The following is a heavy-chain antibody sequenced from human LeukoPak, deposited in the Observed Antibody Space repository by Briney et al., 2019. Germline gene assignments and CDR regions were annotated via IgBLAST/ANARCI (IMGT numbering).Heavy chain of an antibody. Sequence: PGGSLRLSCAASGFTFSSYAMHWVRQAPGKGLEWVAVISYDGSNKYYADSVKGRFTISRDNSKKTLSLQMKSLRPGDTAVYYCAKSTAYSITMIVVIKPMDVWGQGTTVTVSS. CDR2: ISYDGSNK. D-gene: IGHD3-22*01. CDR1: GFTFSSYA. J-gene: IGHJ6*02. V-gene: IGHV3-30-3*02. CDR3: AKSTAYSITMIVVIKPMDV.